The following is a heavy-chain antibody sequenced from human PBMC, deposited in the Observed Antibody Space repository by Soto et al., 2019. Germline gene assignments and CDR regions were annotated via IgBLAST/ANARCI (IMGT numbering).Heavy chain of an antibody. CDR3: ARESEDLTSNFDY. CDR1: GFTFRSYS. Sequence: PGGSLRLSCAASGFTFRSYSMNWVRQAPGKGLEWVSYISSTTNYIYYGDSMKGRFTISRDNAKNSLYLEMNSLRAEDTAVYYCARESEDLTSNFDYWGQGTLVTVSS. CDR2: ISSTTNYI. V-gene: IGHV3-21*05. J-gene: IGHJ4*02.